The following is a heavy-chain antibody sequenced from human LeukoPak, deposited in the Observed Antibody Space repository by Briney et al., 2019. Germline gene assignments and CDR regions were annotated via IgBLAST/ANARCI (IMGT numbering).Heavy chain of an antibody. CDR2: IRTKAYGETT. Sequence: GGSLRLSCIASGFTLADHAMSWVRQAPGKGLEWVGFIRTKAYGETTEYAASVKGRFTILRDDSTNIAYLQMNGLKAEDTAVYYCGRHLLRSVGSTGLDFWGQGTLVTVAS. J-gene: IGHJ4*02. CDR1: GFTLADHA. CDR3: GRHLLRSVGSTGLDF. D-gene: IGHD1-26*01. V-gene: IGHV3-49*04.